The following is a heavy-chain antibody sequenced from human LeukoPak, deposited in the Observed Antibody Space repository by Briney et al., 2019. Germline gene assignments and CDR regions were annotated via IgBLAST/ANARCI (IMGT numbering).Heavy chain of an antibody. Sequence: PSETLSLTCAVYGGSFSGYYWSWIRQPPGKGLEWIGEINHSGSTNYNPSPKSRVTISVDTSKNQFSLKLSSVTAADTAVYYCARGRSGYYGGYYYYYYMDVWGKGTTVTVSS. J-gene: IGHJ6*03. CDR1: GGSFSGYY. CDR3: ARGRSGYYGGYYYYYYMDV. D-gene: IGHD3-3*01. CDR2: INHSGST. V-gene: IGHV4-34*01.